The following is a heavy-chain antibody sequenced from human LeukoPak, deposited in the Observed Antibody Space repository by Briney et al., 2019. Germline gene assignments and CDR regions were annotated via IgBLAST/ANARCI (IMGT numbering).Heavy chain of an antibody. Sequence: GGSLRLSCAASGLTFSDYSMSWVRQVPGKGLEWVSGIGRVGYTYLADPVKGRFTISRDNSKNTVYLQMNSLRAEDTAIYYCVKDRPCDGCMPMDAWGQGTTVTVSS. V-gene: IGHV3-23*01. CDR3: VKDRPCDGCMPMDA. J-gene: IGHJ6*02. D-gene: IGHD5-24*01. CDR1: GLTFSDYS. CDR2: IGRVGYT.